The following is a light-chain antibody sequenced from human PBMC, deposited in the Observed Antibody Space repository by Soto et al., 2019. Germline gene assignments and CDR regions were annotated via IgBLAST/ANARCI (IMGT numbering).Light chain of an antibody. J-gene: IGLJ2*01. CDR3: SSYTSSSPVL. Sequence: QSALTQPASVSGSPGQSITISCTGTSSDVGGYNYVFWYQQHPGKAPKLMIYDVSNRPSGVSNRFSGSKYGNTASLTISGLQAEDEADYYCSSYTSSSPVLFGGGTKLTVL. CDR2: DVS. CDR1: SSDVGGYNY. V-gene: IGLV2-14*01.